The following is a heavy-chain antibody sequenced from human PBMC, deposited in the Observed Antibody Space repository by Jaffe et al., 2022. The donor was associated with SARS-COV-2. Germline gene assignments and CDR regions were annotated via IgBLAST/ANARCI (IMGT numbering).Heavy chain of an antibody. V-gene: IGHV4-61*08. CDR3: VRPRYDNSGALRYFDI. D-gene: IGHD3-22*01. J-gene: IGHJ2*01. CDR1: GGSVSSPGYY. Sequence: QVQLQESGPGLVKPSETLSLTCAVSGGSVSSPGYYWSWIRQPPGKGLEWIGYINYSGSTHYVRSLKSRVTISVDTSRNQFSLKLSSVTPADTAVYYCVRPRYDNSGALRYFDIWGRGTLVTVSS. CDR2: INYSGST.